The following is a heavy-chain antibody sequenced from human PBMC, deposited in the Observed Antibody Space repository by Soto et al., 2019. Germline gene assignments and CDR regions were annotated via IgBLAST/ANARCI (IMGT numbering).Heavy chain of an antibody. J-gene: IGHJ2*01. V-gene: IGHV1-69*05. D-gene: IGHD1-26*01. CDR3: RAGAAVGRWYFDL. CDR1: GGTFSSYA. Sequence: QVQLVQSGAEVKKPGSSVKVSCKASGGTFSSYAISWVRQAPGQGLEWMGGIIPIFGTANYAQKFQGRVRXTXDXXTRTAYMELSSLRSEDTAVYYCRAGAAVGRWYFDLWGRGTLVTVSS. CDR2: IIPIFGTA.